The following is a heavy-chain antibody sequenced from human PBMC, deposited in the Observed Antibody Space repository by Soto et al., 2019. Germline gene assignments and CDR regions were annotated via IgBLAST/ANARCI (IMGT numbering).Heavy chain of an antibody. D-gene: IGHD6-19*01. CDR1: GDSVSSNTAA. J-gene: IGHJ4*02. V-gene: IGHV6-1*01. Sequence: SQTLSLTCAISGDSVSSNTAAWNWIRSSPSRGLEWLGRTYYRSNWRHDYAVSVKSRITVNPDTSKNHFSLQLNSVTPDDTAVYHRGRRVAGSGFGLWGRGALVTVSS. CDR2: TYYRSNWRH. CDR3: GRRVAGSGFGL.